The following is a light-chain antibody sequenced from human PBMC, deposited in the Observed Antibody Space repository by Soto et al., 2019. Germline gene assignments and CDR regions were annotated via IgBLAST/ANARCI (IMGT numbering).Light chain of an antibody. J-gene: IGKJ2*01. CDR2: DAS. V-gene: IGKV3-11*01. CDR1: QSVSSY. CDR3: QQRSNWPYT. Sequence: EIVLTQSPATLSLSPGERATISCRASQSVSSYLAWYQQKPGQAPRLLIYDASNRATGIPARFSGSGSGTDFPLTISSLEPEDFAVYYCQQRSNWPYTFGQGTKLEIK.